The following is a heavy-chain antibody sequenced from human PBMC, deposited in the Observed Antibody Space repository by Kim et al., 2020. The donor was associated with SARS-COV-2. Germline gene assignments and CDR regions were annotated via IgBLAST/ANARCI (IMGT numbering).Heavy chain of an antibody. Sequence: ASVKVSCKASGYTFTSYGISWVRQAPGQGLEWMGWISAYNGNTNYAQKLQGRVTMTTDTSTSTAYMELRSLRSDDTAVYYCARMPRIAAAGTGGGYYYYGMDVWGQGPRSPSP. CDR2: ISAYNGNT. V-gene: IGHV1-18*01. CDR1: GYTFTSYG. J-gene: IGHJ6*02. CDR3: ARMPRIAAAGTGGGYYYYGMDV. D-gene: IGHD6-13*01.